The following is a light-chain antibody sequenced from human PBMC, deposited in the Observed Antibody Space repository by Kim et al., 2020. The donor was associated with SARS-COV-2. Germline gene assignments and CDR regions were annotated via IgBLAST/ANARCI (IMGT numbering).Light chain of an antibody. V-gene: IGLV2-14*03. Sequence: QPASVSASPGQSITISCTGTSSDVGAHDYVSWYQHHPDKAPKLIIYDVSKRPSGVSNRFSGSKSGNTASLTISGLQAEDECDYYCSSYTITATYVFGTGTKVTVL. CDR2: DVS. CDR3: SSYTITATYV. CDR1: SSDVGAHDY. J-gene: IGLJ1*01.